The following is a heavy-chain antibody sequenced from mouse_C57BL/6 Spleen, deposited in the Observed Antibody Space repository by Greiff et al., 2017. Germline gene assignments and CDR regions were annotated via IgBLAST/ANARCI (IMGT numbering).Heavy chain of an antibody. D-gene: IGHD3-2*02. CDR2: IDPYGGGT. Sequence: QVQLQQPGAELVKPGASVKLSCKASGYTFTSYWMHWVKQRPVRGLEWIGRIDPYGGGTQYNEKFKSKATLTVDKPSSTAYMQLSSLTSEDSAVYFCARKNSSGYGWIAYWGQGTLVTVSA. CDR1: GYTFTSYW. CDR3: ARKNSSGYGWIAY. V-gene: IGHV1-62-3*01. J-gene: IGHJ3*01.